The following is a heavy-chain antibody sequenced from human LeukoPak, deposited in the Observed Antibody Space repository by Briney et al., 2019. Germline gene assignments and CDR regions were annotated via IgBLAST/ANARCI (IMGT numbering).Heavy chain of an antibody. CDR1: GGSISSSSYY. V-gene: IGHV4-39*01. D-gene: IGHD3-10*01. Sequence: PSETLSLTCTVSGGSISSSSYYWGWIRQAPGKGLEWIGSIYYSGSTYYNPSLKSRVTISVYTSKNQFSLKLSSVSAADTAVYYCARQSYYGSGSYHGWFDPWGQGTLVTVSS. CDR2: IYYSGST. CDR3: ARQSYYGSGSYHGWFDP. J-gene: IGHJ5*02.